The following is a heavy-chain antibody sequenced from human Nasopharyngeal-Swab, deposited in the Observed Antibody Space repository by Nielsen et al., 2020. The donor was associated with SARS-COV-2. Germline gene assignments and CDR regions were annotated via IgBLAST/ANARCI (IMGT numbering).Heavy chain of an antibody. CDR2: INHSGST. CDR1: GGSFSGYY. Sequence: SETLSLTCAVYGGSFSGYYWRWIRPPPGKGLEWIGEINHSGSTNYNPSLKSRVTMSVDTSKNQFSLKLSSVTAADTAIYYCARAWIFGYYYYYMDVWDKGTTVTVSS. D-gene: IGHD2-2*03. V-gene: IGHV4-34*01. J-gene: IGHJ6*03. CDR3: ARAWIFGYYYYYMDV.